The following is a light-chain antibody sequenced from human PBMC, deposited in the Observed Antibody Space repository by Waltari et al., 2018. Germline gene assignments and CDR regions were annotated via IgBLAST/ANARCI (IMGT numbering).Light chain of an antibody. V-gene: IGLV2-14*01. CDR3: TVKRGSNTVV. J-gene: IGLJ3*02. CDR1: SNIDFYNY. Sequence: QSALTQPASVSGSPGQSITISCTGASNIDFYNYVCWYQQHPGRAPRLIMYDVSNRPSGVSDRFSGSKSGSTASLTISGLQAEDEADYYCTVKRGSNTVVFGGGTKLTVL. CDR2: DVS.